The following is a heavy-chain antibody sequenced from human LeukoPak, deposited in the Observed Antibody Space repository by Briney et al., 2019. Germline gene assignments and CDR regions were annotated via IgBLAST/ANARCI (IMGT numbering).Heavy chain of an antibody. J-gene: IGHJ4*02. Sequence: PRGSLRRSCAAPRFTFSSYAMSWVRQALRRGLGWVSAISGSGGSTYYADSVKGRFTISRDNSKNTLYLQMNSLRAEDTAVYYCAKVMVRGVTTYYFDYWGQGTLVTVSP. V-gene: IGHV3-23*01. CDR2: ISGSGGST. CDR1: RFTFSSYA. CDR3: AKVMVRGVTTYYFDY. D-gene: IGHD3-10*01.